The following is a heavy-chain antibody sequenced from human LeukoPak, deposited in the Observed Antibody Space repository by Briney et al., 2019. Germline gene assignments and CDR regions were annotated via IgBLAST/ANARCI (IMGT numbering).Heavy chain of an antibody. D-gene: IGHD5-12*01. V-gene: IGHV3-9*01. CDR1: GFTFDDYA. CDR3: AKNRGYSGYELRSAFDI. CDR2: ISWNSGSI. J-gene: IGHJ3*02. Sequence: GGPLRLSCAASGFTFDDYAMLGVRQAPGKGLEGVSGISWNSGSIGYADSVQGRFTISRDNAKNSLYLQMNSLRAEDTALYYCAKNRGYSGYELRSAFDIWGQGTMVTVSS.